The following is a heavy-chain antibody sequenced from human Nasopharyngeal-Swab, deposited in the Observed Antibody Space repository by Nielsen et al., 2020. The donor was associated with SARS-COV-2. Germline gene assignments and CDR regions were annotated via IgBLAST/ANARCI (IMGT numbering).Heavy chain of an antibody. Sequence: ASVKVSCKASGYTFTSYYMHWVRQAPGQGLGWMGTINPIDGSTSYAQKCQGRVTMTRHTSTRTVYMELSSLRSEDTAVYYCARGVDTALIAAWGQGTLVTVSS. CDR2: INPIDGST. V-gene: IGHV1-46*01. CDR3: ARGVDTALIAA. D-gene: IGHD5-18*01. CDR1: GYTFTSYY. J-gene: IGHJ4*02.